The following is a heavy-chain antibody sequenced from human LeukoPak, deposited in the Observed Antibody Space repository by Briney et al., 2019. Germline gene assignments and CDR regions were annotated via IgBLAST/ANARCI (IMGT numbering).Heavy chain of an antibody. CDR2: IYHSGST. V-gene: IGHV4-38-2*01. D-gene: IGHD3-22*01. CDR3: ASTDSSGYYSYYFDY. J-gene: IGHJ4*02. CDR1: GYSISSGYY. Sequence: PSETLSLTCAVSGYSISSGYYWGWIRQPPGKGLERIGSIYHSGSTYYNPSLKSRVTISVDTSKNQFSLKLSSVTAADTAVYYCASTDSSGYYSYYFDYWGQGTLVTVSS.